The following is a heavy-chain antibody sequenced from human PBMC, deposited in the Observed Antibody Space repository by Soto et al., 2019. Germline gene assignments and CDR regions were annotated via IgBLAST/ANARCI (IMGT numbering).Heavy chain of an antibody. CDR3: ARDLVLAVAALGGWFDP. CDR2: IWYDGSNK. Sequence: PEGSLRLSCAASGFTFSSYGMHWVRQAPGKGLEWVAVIWYDGSNKYYADSVKGRFTISRDNSKNTLYLQMNSLRAEDTAVYYCARDLVLAVAALGGWFDPWGQGTLVTVSS. CDR1: GFTFSSYG. J-gene: IGHJ5*02. D-gene: IGHD6-19*01. V-gene: IGHV3-33*01.